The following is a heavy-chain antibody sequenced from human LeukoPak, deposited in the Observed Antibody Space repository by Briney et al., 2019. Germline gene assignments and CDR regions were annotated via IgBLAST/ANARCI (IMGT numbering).Heavy chain of an antibody. Sequence: PSETLSLTCDVSGGFISSGTHYWMWVRQPAGKGLEWIGRIYTSGSTNYNPSLKSRVTMSVDTSKNQFSLKLSSVTAADTAVYYCARVAARWYFDYWGQGTLVTVSS. J-gene: IGHJ4*02. CDR1: GGFISSGTHY. D-gene: IGHD6-13*01. V-gene: IGHV4-61*02. CDR3: ARVAARWYFDY. CDR2: IYTSGST.